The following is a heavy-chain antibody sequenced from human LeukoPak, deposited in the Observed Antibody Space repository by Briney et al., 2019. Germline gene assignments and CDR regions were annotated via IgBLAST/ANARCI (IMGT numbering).Heavy chain of an antibody. Sequence: GGSLRLSCAASGFTFSSYEMNWVRQAPGKGLEWVANIKQDGSEKYYVDSVKGRFTISRDNAKNSLYLQMNSLRAEDTAVYYCARDRGTASNDWGQGTLVTVSS. J-gene: IGHJ4*02. CDR3: ARDRGTASND. V-gene: IGHV3-7*01. CDR2: IKQDGSEK. CDR1: GFTFSSYE. D-gene: IGHD3-10*01.